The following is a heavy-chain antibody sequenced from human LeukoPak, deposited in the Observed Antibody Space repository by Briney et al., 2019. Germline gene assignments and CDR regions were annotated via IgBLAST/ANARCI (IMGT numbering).Heavy chain of an antibody. V-gene: IGHV1-18*01. D-gene: IGHD6-6*01. J-gene: IGHJ3*02. CDR1: GYTFTSYG. CDR2: IRAYNGNT. CDR3: ARDLGEKQLVRGPDAFDI. Sequence: VASVKLSCKASGYTFTSYGMSWVRQAPGQGLEWMAWIRAYNGNTNYAEKLQGRVTITTDTSTSTAYMELRSLRSEDTAVYYCARDLGEKQLVRGPDAFDIWGQGTMVTVSS.